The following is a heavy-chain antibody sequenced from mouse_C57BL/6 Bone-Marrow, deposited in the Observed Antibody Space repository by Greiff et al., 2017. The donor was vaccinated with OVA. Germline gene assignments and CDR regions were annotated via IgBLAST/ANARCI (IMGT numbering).Heavy chain of an antibody. V-gene: IGHV5-12*01. CDR3: ARRARYFDV. J-gene: IGHJ1*03. CDR2: ISNGGGST. Sequence: EVQLVESGGDLVKPGGSLKLSCAASGFTFSSYGMSWVRQTPEKRLEWVAYISNGGGSTYYPDTVKGRFTISRDNAKNTLYLQMSRLKSEDTAMYYCARRARYFDVWGTGTTVTVAS. CDR1: GFTFSSYG.